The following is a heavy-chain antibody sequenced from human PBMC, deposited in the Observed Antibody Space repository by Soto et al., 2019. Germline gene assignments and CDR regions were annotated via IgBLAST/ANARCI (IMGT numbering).Heavy chain of an antibody. CDR2: IYYSGST. J-gene: IGHJ4*02. CDR1: GGSISSYY. Sequence: SETLSLTCTVSGGSISSYYWSWIRQPPGKGLEWIGYIYYSGSTNYNPSLKSRVTISVDTSKNQFSLKLSSVTAADTAVYYCARRIPTAGLFDFWGQGALVTVSS. V-gene: IGHV4-59*12. CDR3: ARRIPTAGLFDF. D-gene: IGHD6-13*01.